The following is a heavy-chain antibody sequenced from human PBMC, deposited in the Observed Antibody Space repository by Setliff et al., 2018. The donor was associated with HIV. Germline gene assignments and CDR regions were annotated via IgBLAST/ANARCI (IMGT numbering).Heavy chain of an antibody. CDR1: GYAFASYG. CDR2: INTHSGNP. V-gene: IGHV7-4-1*02. CDR3: ARFYDSGASYSDDAFAI. Sequence: ASVKVSCKASGYAFASYGLNWVRQVPGQGLEWMGWINTHSGNPTYAQAFTGRFVFSLDTSVSTAYLQISSLRAEDTAVYYCARFYDSGASYSDDAFAIWGQGTMVTVSS. J-gene: IGHJ3*02. D-gene: IGHD3-22*01.